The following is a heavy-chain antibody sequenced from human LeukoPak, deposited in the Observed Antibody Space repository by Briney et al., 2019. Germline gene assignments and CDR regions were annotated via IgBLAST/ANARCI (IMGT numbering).Heavy chain of an antibody. Sequence: GGSLRLSCGASGFTFDDYAMHWVRQPPRKGLEWVSGISWISGSIVYPAFLKGRFTISRSNAMNSLYLQMNSLRVEDTAFYYCTKTCGIPILYDMDVWGQGTTVTVSS. CDR1: GFTFDDYA. CDR2: ISWISGSI. V-gene: IGHV3-9*01. CDR3: TKTCGIPILYDMDV. D-gene: IGHD1-14*01. J-gene: IGHJ6*02.